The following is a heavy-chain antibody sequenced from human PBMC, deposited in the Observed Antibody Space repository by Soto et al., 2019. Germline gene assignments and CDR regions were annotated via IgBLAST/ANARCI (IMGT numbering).Heavy chain of an antibody. CDR3: ARVATGSYNWFDP. V-gene: IGHV3-74*01. D-gene: IGHD1-26*01. CDR1: GFTFTSYW. Sequence: EVQLVESGGGLVQPGGSLRLSCAASGFTFTSYWMHWVRQAPGMGLMWVSRINSDGTTTTYADSVKGRFTISRDNAKNTLYLQMNSLRAEDTAVYYCARVATGSYNWFDPWGPGTLGTVSS. CDR2: INSDGTTT. J-gene: IGHJ5*02.